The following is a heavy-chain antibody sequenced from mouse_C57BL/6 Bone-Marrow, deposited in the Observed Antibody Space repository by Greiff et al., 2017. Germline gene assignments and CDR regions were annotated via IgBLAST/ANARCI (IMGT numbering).Heavy chain of an antibody. CDR3: TRGWGWLLWFAY. V-gene: IGHV1-15*01. D-gene: IGHD2-3*01. J-gene: IGHJ3*01. CDR1: GYTFTDYE. Sequence: QVQLQQSGAELVRPGASVTLSCKASGYTFTDYEMHWVKQTPVHGLAWIGAIDPETGGTAYNQKFKGKAILTADKSSSTAYMELRSLTSEDSAVYYCTRGWGWLLWFAYWGQGTLVTVSA. CDR2: IDPETGGT.